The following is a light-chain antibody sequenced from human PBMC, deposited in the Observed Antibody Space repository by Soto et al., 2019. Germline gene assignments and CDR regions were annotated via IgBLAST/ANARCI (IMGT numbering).Light chain of an antibody. CDR2: KAS. CDR1: QSISNL. V-gene: IGKV1-5*03. Sequence: DIRMTQSPSTLSASVGDRVTITCRASQSISNLLAWYQQKPGKAPYLLIYKASSLQSGVPSRFSGSASGTEFSLTISSLQPDDFASYYCHQYYSYPWMFGQGTKVEIK. CDR3: HQYYSYPWM. J-gene: IGKJ1*01.